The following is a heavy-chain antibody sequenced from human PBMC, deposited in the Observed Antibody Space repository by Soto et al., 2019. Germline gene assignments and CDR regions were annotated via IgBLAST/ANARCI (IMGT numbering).Heavy chain of an antibody. CDR3: ARQGIAARGGAFDI. D-gene: IGHD6-6*01. CDR2: IYYSGST. CDR1: GGSISSYY. V-gene: IGHV4-59*08. Sequence: PSETLSLTCTVSGGSISSYYWSWIRQPPGKGLEWIGYIYYSGSTNYNPSLKSRVTISVDTSKNQFSLKLSSVTAADTAVYYCARQGIAARGGAFDIWGQGTMVTVSS. J-gene: IGHJ3*02.